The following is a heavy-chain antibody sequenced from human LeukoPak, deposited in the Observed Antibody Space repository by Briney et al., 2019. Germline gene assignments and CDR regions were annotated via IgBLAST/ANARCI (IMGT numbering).Heavy chain of an antibody. J-gene: IGHJ4*02. V-gene: IGHV4-61*05. Sequence: SETLSLTCTVSGVSISSSNSYWGWIRQPPGKGLEWIGFIYYSGSTNYNPSLQSRVTISVDTSTNQFSLKLNSVTAADTAVYYCARAGGNSGGDYWGQGTLVTVSS. CDR3: ARAGGNSGGDY. D-gene: IGHD4-23*01. CDR2: IYYSGST. CDR1: GVSISSSNSY.